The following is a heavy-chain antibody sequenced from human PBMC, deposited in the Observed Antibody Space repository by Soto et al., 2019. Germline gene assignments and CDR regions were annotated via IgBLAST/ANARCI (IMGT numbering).Heavy chain of an antibody. CDR3: ARVASSIVVVPASGMDV. CDR2: ISGKNGNT. D-gene: IGHD2-2*01. Sequence: QVQLVQSGVEVKKPGASVKVSCKASGYTFISHGISWVRQAPGQGLEWMGWISGKNGNTNYAQKLQGRVTLTTDTATSTAYMELMSLRSHDTAVYSCARVASSIVVVPASGMDVWGQGTTVTVSS. J-gene: IGHJ6*02. V-gene: IGHV1-18*04. CDR1: GYTFISHG.